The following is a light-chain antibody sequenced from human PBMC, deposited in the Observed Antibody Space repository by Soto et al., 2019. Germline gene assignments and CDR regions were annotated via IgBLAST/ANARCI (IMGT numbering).Light chain of an antibody. J-gene: IGKJ2*01. CDR2: AAS. Sequence: DIQMTQSPSSLSASVGERVTITCRASQGISNYLAWYQQKPGKAPKLLIYAASTLLSGVPSRFSGSGSGTDFTLTISSLQPEDVATYYCQRYNTGPPDTFGQGTKLEIK. CDR1: QGISNY. V-gene: IGKV1-27*01. CDR3: QRYNTGPPDT.